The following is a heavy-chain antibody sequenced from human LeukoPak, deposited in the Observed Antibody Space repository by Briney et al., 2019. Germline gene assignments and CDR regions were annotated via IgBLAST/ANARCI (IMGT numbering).Heavy chain of an antibody. V-gene: IGHV3-9*01. Sequence: SLRLSCGASGFTFCDYAMHWGRQAPGKGLEWVSGISWNSGSIGYADSVKGRFTISRDNAKNSLYLQMNSLRAEDTALYYCAKPTGDGYNYSPLDYWGQGTLVTVSS. CDR1: GFTFCDYA. D-gene: IGHD5-12*01. CDR2: ISWNSGSI. J-gene: IGHJ4*02. CDR3: AKPTGDGYNYSPLDY.